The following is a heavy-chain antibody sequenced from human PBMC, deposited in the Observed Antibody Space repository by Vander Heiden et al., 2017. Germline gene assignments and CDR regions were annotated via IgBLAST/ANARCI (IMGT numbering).Heavy chain of an antibody. J-gene: IGHJ4*02. CDR3: AKLISYSGWPFEY. CDR1: GLTFSSSA. Sequence: EVQLLESVGGLVQPGGSLRLSCAASGLTFSSSAMSWVRQAPWKGLEWVAVINFSTGNIYYADSVKGRFTVSRDNSKNTLYLQMNSLRAEDTAVYYCAKLISYSGWPFEYWGQGTLVTVSS. CDR2: INFSTGNI. D-gene: IGHD6-19*01. V-gene: IGHV3-23*01.